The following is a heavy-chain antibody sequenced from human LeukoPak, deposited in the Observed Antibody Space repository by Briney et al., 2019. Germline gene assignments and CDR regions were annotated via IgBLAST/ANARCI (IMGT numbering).Heavy chain of an antibody. CDR1: GFAFTSSA. V-gene: IGHV1-58*01. CDR3: AATHKTHSLPAFDI. Sequence: WASVKVSCKASGFAFTSSAVQWVRQARGQRLEWIGWIVVGSGNTNYAQKFQERVTITRDMSTSTAYMELSSLRSEDTAVYYCAATHKTHSLPAFDIWGQGTMVTVSS. J-gene: IGHJ3*02. CDR2: IVVGSGNT.